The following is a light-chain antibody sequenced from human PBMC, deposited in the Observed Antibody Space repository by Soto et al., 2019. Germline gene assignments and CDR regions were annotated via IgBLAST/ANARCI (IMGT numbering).Light chain of an antibody. Sequence: QSVLTQPPSASGTPGQRVTISCSGSSSNIGSNTVNWYQQLPGTAPKLLIYCNNQRPSGVPDRFSGSKSGTSASLAISGLQSEDEADYYCAAWDDSLNGVVFGGGTKVTVL. J-gene: IGLJ3*02. CDR2: CNN. CDR3: AAWDDSLNGVV. V-gene: IGLV1-44*01. CDR1: SSNIGSNT.